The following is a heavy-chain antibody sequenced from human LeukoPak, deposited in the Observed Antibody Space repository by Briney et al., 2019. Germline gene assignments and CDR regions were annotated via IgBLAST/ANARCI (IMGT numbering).Heavy chain of an antibody. J-gene: IGHJ6*03. CDR3: ARGDCSSTSCRHYYYMDV. CDR2: IIPIFGTA. V-gene: IGHV1-69*05. Sequence: ASVKVSCKASGGTFSSYAISWVRQAPGQGLEWMGGIIPIFGTANYAQKFQGRVTITTDESTSTAYMELSSLRSEDTAVYYCARGDCSSTSCRHYYYMDVWGKGTTVTVSS. D-gene: IGHD2-2*01. CDR1: GGTFSSYA.